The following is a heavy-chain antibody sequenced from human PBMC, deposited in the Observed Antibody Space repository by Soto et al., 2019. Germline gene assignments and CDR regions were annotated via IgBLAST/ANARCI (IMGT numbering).Heavy chain of an antibody. D-gene: IGHD2-15*01. Sequence: EVQLVETGGGLVQPGGSLRHSCAASGFTVSRNYMSRVRQAPGKGLAWVSVISRGGSTYYADSVKGRFTISIHNSKNTLYLQVNSLRAEDTAVYYCSTSSLAAQVRYYYDGMDVWGQGTTVTVSS. CDR2: ISRGGST. V-gene: IGHV3-53*04. J-gene: IGHJ6*02. CDR1: GFTVSRNY. CDR3: STSSLAAQVRYYYDGMDV.